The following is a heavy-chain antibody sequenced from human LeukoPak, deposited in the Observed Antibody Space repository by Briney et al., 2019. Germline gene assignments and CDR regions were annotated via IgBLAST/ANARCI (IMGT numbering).Heavy chain of an antibody. CDR3: ARRGYYDSSGYWYFDL. J-gene: IGHJ2*01. D-gene: IGHD3-22*01. CDR1: GYRFTSYW. V-gene: IGHV5-51*01. CDR2: IYPGDSDT. Sequence: GESLKISCKGSGYRFTSYWIGWVRQMPGKGLEWMGIIYPGDSDTRFSPSFQGQVTMSADKSISTAYLQWSSLKASDTAMYYCARRGYYDSSGYWYFDLWGRGTLVTVSS.